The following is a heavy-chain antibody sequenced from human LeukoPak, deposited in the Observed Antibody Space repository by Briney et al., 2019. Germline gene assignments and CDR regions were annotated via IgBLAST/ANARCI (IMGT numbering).Heavy chain of an antibody. CDR2: IKTNSGGP. V-gene: IGHV1-2*02. D-gene: IGHD3-16*01. J-gene: IGHJ4*02. CDR1: GYTFTDYY. CDR3: ARHNYDFDFDY. Sequence: GASVKVSCKASGYTFTDYYIHWIRQAPGQGLECMGWIKTNSGGPNYAQKFQGRATMTRDTSMSTAYMDLSGLTSDDTAVYYCARHNYDFDFDYWGQGTLVTVSS.